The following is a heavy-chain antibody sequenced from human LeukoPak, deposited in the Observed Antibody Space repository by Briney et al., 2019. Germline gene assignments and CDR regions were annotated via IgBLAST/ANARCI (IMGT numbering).Heavy chain of an antibody. V-gene: IGHV1-8*02. CDR3: ARGRKVGATWLFDY. J-gene: IGHJ4*02. CDR2: MNPNSGNT. CDR1: GGTFSSYA. Sequence: ASVKVSCKASGGTFSSYAINWVRQATGQGLEWMGWMNPNSGNTGYAQKFQGRVTMTRNTSISTAYMELSSLRSEDTAVYYCARGRKVGATWLFDYWGQGTLVTVSS. D-gene: IGHD1-26*01.